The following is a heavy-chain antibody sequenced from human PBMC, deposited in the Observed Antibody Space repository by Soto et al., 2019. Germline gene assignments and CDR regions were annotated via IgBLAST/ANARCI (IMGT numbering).Heavy chain of an antibody. Sequence: EVQLLESGGGLVQPGGSLRLSCAASGFTFSSYALSWVRQAPGKGLEWVSALSGTGDSADYANCVKGRFTISRDDSKTTLYLVMSSLRVEDTAIYYCARDNGNYGSGSFAHWGQGTLVTVSS. V-gene: IGHV3-23*01. D-gene: IGHD3-10*01. CDR3: ARDNGNYGSGSFAH. CDR2: LSGTGDSA. CDR1: GFTFSSYA. J-gene: IGHJ4*02.